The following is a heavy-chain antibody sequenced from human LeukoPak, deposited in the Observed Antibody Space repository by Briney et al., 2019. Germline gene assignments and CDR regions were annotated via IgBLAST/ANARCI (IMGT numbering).Heavy chain of an antibody. V-gene: IGHV1-69*02. D-gene: IGHD5/OR15-5a*01. CDR3: ASVYADGAFDI. CDR2: IIPILGIA. Sequence: GASVKVSCKASRGTFSSYTISWVRQAPGQGLEWMGRIIPILGIANYAQKFQGRVTITADKSTSTAYMELSSLRSEDTAVYYCASVYADGAFDIWGQGTMVTVSS. J-gene: IGHJ3*02. CDR1: RGTFSSYT.